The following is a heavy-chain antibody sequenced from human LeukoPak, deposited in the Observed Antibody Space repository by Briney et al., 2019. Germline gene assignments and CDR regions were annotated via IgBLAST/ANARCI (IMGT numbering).Heavy chain of an antibody. Sequence: GGSLRLSCAASGFTVDDYGMSWVRQAPGKGLEWVSGINWSGRSTGYADSVKGRFTISRDSSQNSLYLQMNSLRAEDTALYYCARNYGGYDGTDYWGQGTLVTVSS. J-gene: IGHJ4*02. CDR2: INWSGRST. CDR1: GFTVDDYG. V-gene: IGHV3-20*04. D-gene: IGHD5-12*01. CDR3: ARNYGGYDGTDY.